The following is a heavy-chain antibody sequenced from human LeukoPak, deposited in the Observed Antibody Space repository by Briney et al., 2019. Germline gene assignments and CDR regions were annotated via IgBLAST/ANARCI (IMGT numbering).Heavy chain of an antibody. CDR2: ISSNGGST. J-gene: IGHJ6*02. D-gene: IGHD5-24*01. CDR3: ARDRGWYYYYGMDV. Sequence: PGGSLRLSCAASGFTFSSYAMHWVRQAPGEGLEYVSAISSNGGSTYYANSVKGRFTISRDNSKNTLYLQMGSLRAEDTAVYYCARDRGWYYYYGMDVWGQGTTVTVSS. CDR1: GFTFSSYA. V-gene: IGHV3-64*01.